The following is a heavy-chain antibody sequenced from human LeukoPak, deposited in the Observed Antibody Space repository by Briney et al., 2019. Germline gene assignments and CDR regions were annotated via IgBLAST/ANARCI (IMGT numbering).Heavy chain of an antibody. D-gene: IGHD1-26*01. CDR2: IVVGSGNT. CDR1: GFTFTSSA. J-gene: IGHJ4*02. Sequence: SVKVSCKASGFTFTSSAMQWVRQARGQRLEWIGWIVVGSGNTNYAQKFQERVTITRDMSTSTAYMELSSLRSEDTAVYYCARDLQSGGSYCAFDYWGQGTLVTVSS. V-gene: IGHV1-58*02. CDR3: ARDLQSGGSYCAFDY.